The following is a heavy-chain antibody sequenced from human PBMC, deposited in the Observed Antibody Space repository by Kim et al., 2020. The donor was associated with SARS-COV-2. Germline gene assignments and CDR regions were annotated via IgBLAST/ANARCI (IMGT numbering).Heavy chain of an antibody. Sequence: GGSLRLSCAASGFTFSTYAMSWVRQAPGKALEWLSAIVGSGGSTYYADSVKGRFTISRDNSKNTLYLQMNSLRAEDTAVYYCAKDPIATRPKPDYLDHWGQGTLVTVSS. CDR2: IVGSGGST. D-gene: IGHD6-6*01. CDR3: AKDPIATRPKPDYLDH. CDR1: GFTFSTYA. V-gene: IGHV3-23*01. J-gene: IGHJ4*02.